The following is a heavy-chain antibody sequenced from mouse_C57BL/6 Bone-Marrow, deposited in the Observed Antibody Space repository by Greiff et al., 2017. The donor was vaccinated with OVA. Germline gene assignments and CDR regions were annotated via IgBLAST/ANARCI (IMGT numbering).Heavy chain of an antibody. CDR1: GYTFTSYW. CDR3: AREGWFAY. V-gene: IGHV1-69*01. Sequence: QVQLQQPGAELVMPGASVKLSCKASGYTFTSYWMHWVKQRPGQGLEWIGEIDPSDSYTNYNQTFTGKSTLTVDKSSSTAYMQLSSLTAEDSAVYYCAREGWFAYWGQGTLVTVFA. J-gene: IGHJ3*01. CDR2: IDPSDSYT.